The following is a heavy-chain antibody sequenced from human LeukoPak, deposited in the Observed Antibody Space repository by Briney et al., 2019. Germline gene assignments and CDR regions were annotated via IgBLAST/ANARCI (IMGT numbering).Heavy chain of an antibody. J-gene: IGHJ2*01. CDR1: GFTFSSYG. D-gene: IGHD6-13*01. CDR3: AKDKITAAGRDWYLDL. V-gene: IGHV3-33*06. CDR2: IWYDGSNK. Sequence: PGGSLRLSCAASGFTFSSYGMHWVRQAPGKGLERVAVIWYDGSNKYYADSVKGRFTISRDNSKNTLYLQMNSLRVEDTAVYYCAKDKITAAGRDWYLDLGGGGTLVTVSS.